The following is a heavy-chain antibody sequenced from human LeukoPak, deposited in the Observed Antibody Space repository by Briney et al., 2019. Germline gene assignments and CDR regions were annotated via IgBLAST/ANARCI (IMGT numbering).Heavy chain of an antibody. Sequence: PGGSLRLSCAASGFIFSSYGMHWVRQAPNKGLEWVAVAPHDRSSPSHAASVNGRFTISRDNSKDTLFLHMDSLRVDDTAIYYCARQSLGASGLDHWGQGVLVTVSS. CDR1: GFIFSSYG. D-gene: IGHD1-26*01. CDR2: APHDRSSP. V-gene: IGHV3-30*12. J-gene: IGHJ4*02. CDR3: ARQSLGASGLDH.